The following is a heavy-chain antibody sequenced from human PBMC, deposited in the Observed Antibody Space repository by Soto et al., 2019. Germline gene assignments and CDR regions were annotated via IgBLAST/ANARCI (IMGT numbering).Heavy chain of an antibody. D-gene: IGHD3-3*01. J-gene: IGHJ4*02. CDR1: GFTFSSYA. Sequence: GGSLRLSCAASGFTFSSYAMSWVRQAPGKGLEWVSAISGSGGSTYYADSVKGRFTISRDNSKNTLYLQMNSLRAEDTAVYYCAKVHDYDFWSGTYSDHWGQGTLVTVSS. CDR2: ISGSGGST. V-gene: IGHV3-23*01. CDR3: AKVHDYDFWSGTYSDH.